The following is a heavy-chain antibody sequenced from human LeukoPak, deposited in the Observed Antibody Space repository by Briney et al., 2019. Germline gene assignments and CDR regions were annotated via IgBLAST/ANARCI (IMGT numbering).Heavy chain of an antibody. Sequence: GSLRLSPAASGFTLSSYSMNWVRQAPGKGREGVSSISSSSSYIYYADSVKGRFTISRDNDKNSLYLQMNSLRAEDTAVYYCARSLHLWRYCSSTSCYGVDYWGQGTLVTVSS. CDR2: ISSSSSYI. J-gene: IGHJ4*02. V-gene: IGHV3-21*01. CDR1: GFTLSSYS. CDR3: ARSLHLWRYCSSTSCYGVDY. D-gene: IGHD2-2*01.